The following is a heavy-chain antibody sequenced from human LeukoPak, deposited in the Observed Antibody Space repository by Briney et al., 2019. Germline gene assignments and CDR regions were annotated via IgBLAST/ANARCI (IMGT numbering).Heavy chain of an antibody. Sequence: PGRSLRLSCAASGFTFSSYAMHCVRQAPGKGLEYVSAISSNGGSTYYANSVKGRFTISRDNSKNTLYLQMGSLRAEDMAVYYCARNGEYDSSGYYYPSDLWGQGTLVTVSS. D-gene: IGHD3-22*01. J-gene: IGHJ5*02. V-gene: IGHV3-64*01. CDR3: ARNGEYDSSGYYYPSDL. CDR1: GFTFSSYA. CDR2: ISSNGGST.